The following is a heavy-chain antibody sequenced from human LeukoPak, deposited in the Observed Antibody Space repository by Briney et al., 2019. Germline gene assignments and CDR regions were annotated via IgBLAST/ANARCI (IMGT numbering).Heavy chain of an antibody. CDR2: IYYSGST. V-gene: IGHV4-34*01. J-gene: IGHJ4*02. D-gene: IGHD3-10*01. CDR3: ARGLPKGLLWFGELFRGTYYFDY. CDR1: GGSFSGYY. Sequence: PSETLSLTCAVYGGSFSGYYWSWIRQPPGKGLEWIGSIYYSGSTYYNPSLKSRVTISVDTSKNQFSLKLSSVTAADTAVYYCARGLPKGLLWFGELFRGTYYFDYWGQGTLVTVSS.